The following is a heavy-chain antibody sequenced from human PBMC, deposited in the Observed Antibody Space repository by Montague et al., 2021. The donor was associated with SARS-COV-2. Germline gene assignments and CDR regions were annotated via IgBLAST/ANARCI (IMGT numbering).Heavy chain of an antibody. J-gene: IGHJ4*02. CDR2: IFHSGST. CDR3: ARVGFYTESYYDY. D-gene: IGHD1-26*01. CDR1: GDSLNNGGYY. V-gene: IGHV4-31*03. Sequence: TLSLTCTVSGDSLNNGGYYWSWVRQHPGKGLEWIGNIFHSGSTHFNPSLKSRITMSADTSTSQFSLHLSSVTAADTAVYFCARVGFYTESYYDYWGRGTLVTVSA.